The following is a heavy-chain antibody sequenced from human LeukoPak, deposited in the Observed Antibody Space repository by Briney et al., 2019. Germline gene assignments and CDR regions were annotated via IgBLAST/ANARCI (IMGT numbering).Heavy chain of an antibody. J-gene: IGHJ3*02. CDR3: ARDQGGSYAPAFDI. V-gene: IGHV4-61*02. CDR1: GGSISSGSYY. CDR2: IYTSGST. Sequence: NPSQTLSLTCTVSGGSISSGSYYWSWIRQPAGKGLEWIGRIYTSGSTNYNPSLKSRVTMSVDTSKNQFSLKLSSVTAADTAVYYCARDQGGSYAPAFDIWGQGTMVTVSS. D-gene: IGHD1-26*01.